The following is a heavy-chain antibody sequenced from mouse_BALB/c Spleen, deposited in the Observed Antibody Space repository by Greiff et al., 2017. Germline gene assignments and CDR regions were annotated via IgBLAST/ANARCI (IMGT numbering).Heavy chain of an antibody. J-gene: IGHJ3*01. CDR1: GFTFSDYY. D-gene: IGHD2-1*01. Sequence: EVNLVESGGGLVKPGGSLKLSCAASGFTFSDYYMYWVRQTPEKRLEWVATISSGGSTYYPDSVKGRFTISRDNARNILYLQMSSLRSEDTAMYYCAREEIYYGNSAWFAYWGQGTLVTVSA. V-gene: IGHV5-6-5*01. CDR3: AREEIYYGNSAWFAY. CDR2: ISSGGST.